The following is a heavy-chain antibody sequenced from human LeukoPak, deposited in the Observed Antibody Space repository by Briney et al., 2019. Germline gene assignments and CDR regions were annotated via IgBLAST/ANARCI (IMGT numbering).Heavy chain of an antibody. V-gene: IGHV3-30*02. CDR3: AKGVSPPDY. D-gene: IGHD3-16*02. CDR1: GFIFSSYA. CDR2: IRYDGSNK. J-gene: IGHJ4*02. Sequence: PGGSLKLSCAASGFIFSSYAMSWVRQAPGKGLEWVAFIRYDGSNKYYADSVKGRFTISRDNSKNTLYLQMNSLRAEDTAVYYCAKGVSPPDYWGQGTLVTVSS.